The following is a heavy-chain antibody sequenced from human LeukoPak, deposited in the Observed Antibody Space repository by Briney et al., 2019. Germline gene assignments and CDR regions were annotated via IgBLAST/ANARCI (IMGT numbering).Heavy chain of an antibody. CDR3: AAYCSSTSCYGGDLDY. Sequence: ASVKVSCKASGYTFTSYGISWVRQAPGQGLEWMGWISAYSGNTNYAQKLQGRVTMTTDTSTSTAYMELRSLRSDDTAVYYCAAYCSSTSCYGGDLDYWGQGTLVTVSS. J-gene: IGHJ4*02. CDR1: GYTFTSYG. CDR2: ISAYSGNT. D-gene: IGHD2-2*01. V-gene: IGHV1-18*01.